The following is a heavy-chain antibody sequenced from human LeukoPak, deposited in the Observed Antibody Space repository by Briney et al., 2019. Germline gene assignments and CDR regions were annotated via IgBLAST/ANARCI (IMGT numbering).Heavy chain of an antibody. CDR1: GFTFSSYE. D-gene: IGHD3-16*02. Sequence: SGGSLRLSCAASGFTFSSYEMNWVRQPPGKGLEWIGEINHSGSTNYNLSLKSRVTISVDTSKNQFSLKLSSVTAADTAVYYCARGHYYYDYVWGSYRYYYFDYWGQGTLVTVSS. V-gene: IGHV4-34*01. J-gene: IGHJ4*02. CDR3: ARGHYYYDYVWGSYRYYYFDY. CDR2: INHSGST.